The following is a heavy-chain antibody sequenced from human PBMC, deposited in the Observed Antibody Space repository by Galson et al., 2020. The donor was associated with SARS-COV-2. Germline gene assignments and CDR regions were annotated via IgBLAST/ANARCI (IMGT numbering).Heavy chain of an antibody. J-gene: IGHJ6*03. D-gene: IGHD6-13*01. Sequence: NSGGSLRLSCAASGFTFSSYSMNWVRQAPGKGLEWVSSISSSSSYIYYADSVKGRFTISRDNAKNSLYLQMNSLRAEDTAVYYCAREKLVAAAGILLPVYYYYMDVWGKGTTVTVSS. CDR1: GFTFSSYS. CDR2: ISSSSSYI. V-gene: IGHV3-21*01. CDR3: AREKLVAAAGILLPVYYYYMDV.